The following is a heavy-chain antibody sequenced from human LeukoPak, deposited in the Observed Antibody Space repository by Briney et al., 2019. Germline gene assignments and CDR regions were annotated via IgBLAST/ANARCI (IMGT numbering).Heavy chain of an antibody. J-gene: IGHJ4*02. Sequence: PSLKLSCTASGYTFTVHYLHWLRQAPGQGLEGMGSTKPDSGATNFAQNFQGRVTMTSATSINTAYMELSSLTSDDTAMYYCARDHDYGPDYWGQGALVTVS. CDR3: ARDHDYGPDY. V-gene: IGHV1-2*02. D-gene: IGHD4/OR15-4a*01. CDR2: TKPDSGAT. CDR1: GYTFTVHY.